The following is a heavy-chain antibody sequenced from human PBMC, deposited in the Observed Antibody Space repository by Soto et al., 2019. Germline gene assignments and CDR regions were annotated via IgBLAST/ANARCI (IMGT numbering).Heavy chain of an antibody. CDR1: GFALTTYT. V-gene: IGHV3-21*01. CDR2: INGRSNYT. CDR3: VRDDSAGGASYAFDS. D-gene: IGHD1-26*01. J-gene: IGHJ4*02. Sequence: PGGSLRLSCVASGFALTTYTMNWVRQGPGTGLEWVSSINGRSNYTYYSDSVKGRFTVSRDNAQNSLFLQMSRLGPEDTAVYYFVRDDSAGGASYAFDSWGQGTLVTVSS.